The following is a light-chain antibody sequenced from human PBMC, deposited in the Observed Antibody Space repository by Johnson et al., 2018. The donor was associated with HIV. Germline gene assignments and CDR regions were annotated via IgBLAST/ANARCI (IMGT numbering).Light chain of an antibody. Sequence: QLVLTQPPSVSAAPGQKVTISCSGSSSNIGNNYVSWYQQLPGTAPKLLIYENNKRPSGIPDRFSGSKSGTSATLGITGLQTGDEAGYSCGTWDSSLGEGVFGPGTKVTVL. V-gene: IGLV1-51*02. CDR2: ENN. CDR1: SSNIGNNY. J-gene: IGLJ1*01. CDR3: GTWDSSLGEGV.